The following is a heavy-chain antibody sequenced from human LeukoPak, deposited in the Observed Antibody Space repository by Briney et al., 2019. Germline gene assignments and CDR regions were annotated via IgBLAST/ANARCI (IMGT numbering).Heavy chain of an antibody. CDR2: INHSGST. Sequence: PSETLSLTCAVYGGSFSGYYWSWIRQPPGKGLEWIGEINHSGSTNYNPSLKSRVTISVDTSKNQFSLKLSSVTAADTAVYYCARFARGSWFDPWGQGTLVTASS. D-gene: IGHD1-26*01. CDR3: ARFARGSWFDP. CDR1: GGSFSGYY. J-gene: IGHJ5*02. V-gene: IGHV4-34*01.